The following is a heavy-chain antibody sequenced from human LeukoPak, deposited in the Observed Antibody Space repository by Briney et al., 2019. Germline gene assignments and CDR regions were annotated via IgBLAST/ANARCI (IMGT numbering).Heavy chain of an antibody. CDR2: INHSGNI. J-gene: IGHJ4*02. D-gene: IGHD1-26*01. CDR1: GGSFSVYY. V-gene: IGHV4-34*01. CDR3: ARDEVGAAH. Sequence: SETLSLTCAVYGGSFSVYYWSWIRQPPGKGLEWIGEINHSGNINYNPSLKSRVTISIDTSKNQFSLTLSSVTAADTAVYYCARDEVGAAHWGQGTLVTVSS.